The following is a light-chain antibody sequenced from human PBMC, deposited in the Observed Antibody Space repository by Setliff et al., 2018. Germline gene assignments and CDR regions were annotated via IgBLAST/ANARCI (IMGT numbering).Light chain of an antibody. Sequence: QSALAQPPSASGSPGQSVTISCTGTSSDIGGYNYVSWYQQHPGKAPKLMIYEVNKRPSGVPDRFSGSKSGYTASLTVSGLQAEDEADYYCSSYAGSRNFYVFGTGTKVTV. CDR2: EVN. CDR3: SSYAGSRNFYV. V-gene: IGLV2-8*01. J-gene: IGLJ1*01. CDR1: SSDIGGYNY.